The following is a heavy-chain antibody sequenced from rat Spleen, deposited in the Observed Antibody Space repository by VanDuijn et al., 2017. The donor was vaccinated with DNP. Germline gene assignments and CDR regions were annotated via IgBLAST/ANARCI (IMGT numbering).Heavy chain of an antibody. Sequence: QVQLKESGPGLVQPSQTLSLTCTVSGFSLSRYHVSWVRQPPGKSLVWMGSIWAAGGTNYNSAVQSRLSISRDTSKSQVFLEMHSLQPEDTGTYYCTRHEYYFDYWGQGVMVTVSS. V-gene: IGHV2-72*01. J-gene: IGHJ2*01. CDR2: IWAAGGT. CDR3: TRHEYYFDY. CDR1: GFSLSRYH.